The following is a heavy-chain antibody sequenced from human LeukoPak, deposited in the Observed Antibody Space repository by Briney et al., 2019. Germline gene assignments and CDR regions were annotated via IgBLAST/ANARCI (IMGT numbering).Heavy chain of an antibody. D-gene: IGHD1-14*01. V-gene: IGHV3-23*01. Sequence: PGGSLRLSCAGSEFTFSSYSMNWVRQAPGKGLEWVSSISGSGGSTYYADSVKGRFTISRDNSRNTLYLQMNSLRAEDTAVYYCAKPARTDYADYWGQGTLVTVSS. CDR2: ISGSGGST. CDR1: EFTFSSYS. CDR3: AKPARTDYADY. J-gene: IGHJ4*02.